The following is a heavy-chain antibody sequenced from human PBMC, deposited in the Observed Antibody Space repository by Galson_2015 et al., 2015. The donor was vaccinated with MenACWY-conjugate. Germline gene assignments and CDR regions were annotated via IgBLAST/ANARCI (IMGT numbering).Heavy chain of an antibody. Sequence: SLRLSCAASGFTFSNYIMNWVRQAPGKGLEWVSYISSSSSTIHYADSVKGRFTISRDNAKNSLYLQMSSLRDEDTAVYYCARGAYCGGDCFSDWGQGALVTVSS. CDR3: ARGAYCGGDCFSD. V-gene: IGHV3-48*02. CDR2: ISSSSSTI. D-gene: IGHD2-21*02. J-gene: IGHJ4*02. CDR1: GFTFSNYI.